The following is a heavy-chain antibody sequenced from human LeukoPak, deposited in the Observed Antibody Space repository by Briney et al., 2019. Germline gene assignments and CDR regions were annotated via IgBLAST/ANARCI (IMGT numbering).Heavy chain of an antibody. CDR3: ATGLWSGYYFY. CDR2: FDPEDGQT. Sequence: ASVKVSCRVSGYTLTELSMHWVRQAPGKGLEWMGGFDPEDGQTIYAQKFQGRVTMTEDTSTNTAYMELSSLRSEDTAVYYCATGLWSGYYFYWGQGNLVTVSS. D-gene: IGHD3-3*01. V-gene: IGHV1-24*01. CDR1: GYTLTELS. J-gene: IGHJ4*02.